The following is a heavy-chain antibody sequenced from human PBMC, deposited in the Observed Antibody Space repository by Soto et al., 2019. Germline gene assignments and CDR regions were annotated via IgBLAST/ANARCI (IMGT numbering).Heavy chain of an antibody. J-gene: IGHJ6*02. V-gene: IGHV4-4*02. CDR3: VRGGVGGDYADHYYYGMDV. CDR1: GGSISSSNW. D-gene: IGHD4-17*01. CDR2: IYHSGST. Sequence: SETLSLTCAVSGGSISSSNWWSWVRQPPGKGLEWIGEIYHSGSTNYNPSLKSRVTISVDKSKNQFSLKLSSVTAADTAVYYCVRGGVGGDYADHYYYGMDVWGLVTTVTVSS.